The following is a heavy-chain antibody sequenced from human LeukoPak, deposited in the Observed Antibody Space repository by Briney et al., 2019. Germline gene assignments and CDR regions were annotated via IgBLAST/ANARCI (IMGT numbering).Heavy chain of an antibody. V-gene: IGHV3-74*01. CDR1: GFTFSSYW. J-gene: IGHJ4*02. CDR3: ARPEAGSGSPFLAC. D-gene: IGHD3-10*01. Sequence: PGGSLRLSCAASGFTFSSYWMHWVRQAPGKGLVWVSRINSDGSTTNYGDSVKGRFTISRDNSKTTLYLQMNSLRAEDTAVYYCARPEAGSGSPFLACWGQGTLVTVSS. CDR2: INSDGSTT.